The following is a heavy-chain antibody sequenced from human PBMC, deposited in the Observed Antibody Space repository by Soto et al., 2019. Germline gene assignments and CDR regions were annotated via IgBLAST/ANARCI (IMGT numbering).Heavy chain of an antibody. CDR2: IYHSGST. D-gene: IGHD3-10*01. J-gene: IGHJ3*02. CDR3: ARVWGGAFDI. Sequence: SETLSLTCAVYGGSFSGYYWSWIRQPPGKGLEWVGEIYHSGSTNYNPSLKSRVTISEDTSKNQFSLKLSSLTAADTAVYYCARVWGGAFDIWGQGTMVTVSS. CDR1: GGSFSGYY. V-gene: IGHV4-34*01.